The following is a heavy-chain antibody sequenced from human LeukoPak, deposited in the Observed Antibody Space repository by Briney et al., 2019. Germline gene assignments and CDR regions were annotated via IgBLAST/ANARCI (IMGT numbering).Heavy chain of an antibody. CDR1: GGSISSYY. CDR2: ICTSGST. J-gene: IGHJ5*02. V-gene: IGHV4-4*09. Sequence: SETLSLTCTVSGGSISSYYWSWIRQPPGKGLEWIGYICTSGSTNYNPSLKSRVTISVDTSKNQFSLKLSSVTAADTAVYYCARHVDEYSFDPWGQGTLVTVSS. CDR3: ARHVDEYSFDP. D-gene: IGHD6-6*01.